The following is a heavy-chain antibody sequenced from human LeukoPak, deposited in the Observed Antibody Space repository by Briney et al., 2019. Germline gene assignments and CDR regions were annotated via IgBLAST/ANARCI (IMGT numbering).Heavy chain of an antibody. J-gene: IGHJ6*04. D-gene: IGHD3-10*02. CDR2: ITSSGSHI. CDR1: GVTFSSYT. CDR3: AELGITMIGGV. V-gene: IGHV3-21*01. Sequence: PGGSLRLSCVASGVTFSSYTMNWVRQAPGKGLEWVSSITSSGSHIYYADSVKGRFTISRDNAKNSLYLQMNSLRAEDTAVYYCAELGITMIGGVWGKGTTVTISS.